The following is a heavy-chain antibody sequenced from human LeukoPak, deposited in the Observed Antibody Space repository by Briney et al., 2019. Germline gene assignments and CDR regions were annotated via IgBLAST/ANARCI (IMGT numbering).Heavy chain of an antibody. V-gene: IGHV4-59*08. CDR1: GGSMSGYH. D-gene: IGHD1-26*01. Sequence: SETLSLTCTVSGGSMSGYHWSWIRQPPGKGLEWIGYVDYIGNTNYSPSLRSRVTVSLDMSKNQFSLEMNWVTAADTAMFYCVRLDRPGGRTGDAFDVWGQGTMVTVSS. CDR3: VRLDRPGGRTGDAFDV. J-gene: IGHJ3*01. CDR2: VDYIGNT.